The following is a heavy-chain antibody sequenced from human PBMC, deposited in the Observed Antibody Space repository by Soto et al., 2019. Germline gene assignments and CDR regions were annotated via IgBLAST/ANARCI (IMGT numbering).Heavy chain of an antibody. CDR3: ARASYYDSAKGADAFDI. CDR1: GYTFSRYG. CDR2: ISAHNGNT. J-gene: IGHJ3*02. D-gene: IGHD3-22*01. Sequence: ASVKVSCKASGYTFSRYGISWVRQARGQGLEWMGWISAHNGNTRFAQKLQGTVTMTTDTSTSTASMELRSLRSDDTAVYYCARASYYDSAKGADAFDIWGQGTMVTVSS. V-gene: IGHV1-18*01.